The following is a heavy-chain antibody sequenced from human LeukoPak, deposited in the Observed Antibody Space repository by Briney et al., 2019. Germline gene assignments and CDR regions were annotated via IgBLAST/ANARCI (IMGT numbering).Heavy chain of an antibody. Sequence: ASVKVSCKASGYTFTSYYMHWVRQAPGQGLEWMGIISPSGGSTSYAQKFQGRVTMTRDTSTSTVYMELSSLRSEDTAVYYCARDLPTIFGDGEQVVWGQGTLVTVSS. V-gene: IGHV1-46*01. CDR2: ISPSGGST. D-gene: IGHD3-3*01. J-gene: IGHJ4*02. CDR3: ARDLPTIFGDGEQVV. CDR1: GYTFTSYY.